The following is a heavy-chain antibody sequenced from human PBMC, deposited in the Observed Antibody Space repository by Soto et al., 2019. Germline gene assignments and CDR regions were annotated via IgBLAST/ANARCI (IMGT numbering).Heavy chain of an antibody. D-gene: IGHD2-15*01. CDR2: INGGSGNT. CDR3: ARAGRGIAF. V-gene: IGHV1-3*01. J-gene: IGHJ4*02. CDR1: GYTFSTYI. Sequence: QVQLVQSGAEVKKPGASVKVSCKASGYTFSTYIIHWMRQAPGKSLEWMGWINGGSGNTKYSQKFQGRVTITRDTSASTAHMELDTLTSEDTAKYFCARAGRGIAFWGQGTLVTVSS.